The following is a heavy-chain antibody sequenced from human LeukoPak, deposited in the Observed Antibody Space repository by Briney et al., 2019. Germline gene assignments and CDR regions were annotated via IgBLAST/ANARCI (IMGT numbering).Heavy chain of an antibody. CDR1: GFTFSSYG. D-gene: IGHD4-11*01. CDR2: IWYDGSNK. J-gene: IGHJ6*02. V-gene: IGHV3-33*01. CDR3: APPHSNNYVGVYYSYGMAV. Sequence: QSGGSLRLSCAASGFTFSSYGMHWVRQAPGKGLEWVAVIWYDGSNKYYADSVKGRFTISRDNSKNTLYLQMNSLRAEDTAVYYCAPPHSNNYVGVYYSYGMAVWGQGTTVTVPS.